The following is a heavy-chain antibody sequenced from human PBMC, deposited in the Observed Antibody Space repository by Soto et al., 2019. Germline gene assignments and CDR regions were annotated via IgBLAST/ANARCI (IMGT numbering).Heavy chain of an antibody. V-gene: IGHV4-31*03. CDR3: ARIGQYCSSTSCYPIVDY. Sequence: QVQLQESGPGLVKPSQTLSLTCTVSGGSISSGGYYWSWIRQHPGKGLEWLGYIYYSGSTYYNPSLKSRVTISVDTSKNQFSLKLSSVTAADTAVYYCARIGQYCSSTSCYPIVDYWGQGTLVTVSS. J-gene: IGHJ4*02. CDR2: IYYSGST. CDR1: GGSISSGGYY. D-gene: IGHD2-2*01.